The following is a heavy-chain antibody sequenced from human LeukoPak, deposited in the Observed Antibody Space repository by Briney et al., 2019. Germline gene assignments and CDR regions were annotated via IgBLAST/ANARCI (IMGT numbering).Heavy chain of an antibody. V-gene: IGHV4-59*01. CDR1: GGSISSYY. D-gene: IGHD3-3*01. CDR2: IYYSGST. CDR3: AREARFSPAGMDV. Sequence: SETLSLTCTASGGSISSYYWSWIRQPPGKGLEWIGYIYYSGSTNYNHSLKSRVTISVDTSKNECSLKLSSVTAADTAVYYYAREARFSPAGMDVWGEGTTVNVSS. J-gene: IGHJ6*04.